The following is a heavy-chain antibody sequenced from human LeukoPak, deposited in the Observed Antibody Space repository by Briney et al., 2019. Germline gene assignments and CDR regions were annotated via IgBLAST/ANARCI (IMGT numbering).Heavy chain of an antibody. CDR3: ARSSYYSDSSGYSYFYYYNMDV. Sequence: KPSETLSLTCTVSGGSISSYYWNWIRQPPGKGLEWIGYIYYSGSTNYNPSLKSRVTISVDTSKNQFSLKLSSVTAADTAVYYCARSSYYSDSSGYSYFYYYNMDVWGKGTTATVSS. CDR1: GGSISSYY. J-gene: IGHJ6*03. V-gene: IGHV4-59*01. D-gene: IGHD3-22*01. CDR2: IYYSGST.